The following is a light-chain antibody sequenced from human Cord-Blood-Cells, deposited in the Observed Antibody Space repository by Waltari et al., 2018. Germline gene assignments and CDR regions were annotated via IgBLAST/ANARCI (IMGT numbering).Light chain of an antibody. CDR2: VAS. J-gene: IGKJ1*01. CDR1: QGIRND. V-gene: IGKV1-6*01. CDR3: LQDYNYPWT. Sequence: AIQMTQSPSSLYASVGDRVTLTCRASQGIRNDLGWYQQKPGKAPKLLIYVASSLQSGVPSRFSGSGSGTDFTLTISSLQPEDFATYYCLQDYNYPWTFGQGTKVEIK.